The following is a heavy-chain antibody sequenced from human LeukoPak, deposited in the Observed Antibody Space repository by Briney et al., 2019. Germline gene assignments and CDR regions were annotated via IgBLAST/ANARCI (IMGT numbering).Heavy chain of an antibody. CDR2: MYSSGST. V-gene: IGHV4-4*07. D-gene: IGHD2-15*01. CDR1: GGSISGYY. J-gene: IGHJ4*02. CDR3: ARNPALGYYFDL. Sequence: SETLSLTCTVSGGSISGYYWTWIRQPAGKGLEWIGRMYSSGSTNHNPALKSRVTMSIGPSKNQFSLKLSSVTAADTAVYYCARNPALGYYFDLWGQGTLITVSS.